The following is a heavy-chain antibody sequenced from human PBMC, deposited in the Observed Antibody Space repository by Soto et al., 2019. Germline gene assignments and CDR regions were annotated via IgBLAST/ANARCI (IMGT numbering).Heavy chain of an antibody. CDR3: ATDSSGYGHDAFDI. Sequence: QVQLQESGPGLVKPSQTLSLTCTVSGGSITSGVYYWSWFRQNPGKALEWIGYIYYSGSTYYNPSLKSRVTISVDTSKNQFSLKLSSVTAADTAVYYCATDSSGYGHDAFDIWGQGTMVTVSS. V-gene: IGHV4-31*03. CDR1: GGSITSGVYY. J-gene: IGHJ3*02. D-gene: IGHD3-22*01. CDR2: IYYSGST.